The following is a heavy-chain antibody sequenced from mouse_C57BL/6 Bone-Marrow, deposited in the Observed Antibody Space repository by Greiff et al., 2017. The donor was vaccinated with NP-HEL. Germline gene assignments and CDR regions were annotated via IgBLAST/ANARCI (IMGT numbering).Heavy chain of an antibody. CDR3: ARSPGGDPYF. CDR1: GYTFTSYG. V-gene: IGHV1-81*01. CDR2: IYPRSGNT. J-gene: IGHJ2*01. Sequence: VQLQESGAELARPGASVKLSCKASGYTFTSYGISWVKQRTGQGLEWIGEIYPRSGNTYYNEKLKGKATLTADKSSSPAFMELRSLPSEDAAVSFCARSPGGDPYFWGQGTTLTVSS.